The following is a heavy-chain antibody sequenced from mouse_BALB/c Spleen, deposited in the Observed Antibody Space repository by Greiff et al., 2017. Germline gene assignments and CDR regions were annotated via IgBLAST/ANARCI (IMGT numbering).Heavy chain of an antibody. CDR1: GFTFSSFG. V-gene: IGHV5-17*02. Sequence: EVKLVESGGGLVQPGGSRKLSCAASGFTFSSFGMHWVRQAPEKGLEWVAYISSGSSTIYYADTVKGRFTISRDNPKNTLFLQMTSLRSEDTAMYYCARGWLDDYWGQGTTLTVSS. D-gene: IGHD1-1*02. J-gene: IGHJ2*01. CDR2: ISSGSSTI. CDR3: ARGWLDDY.